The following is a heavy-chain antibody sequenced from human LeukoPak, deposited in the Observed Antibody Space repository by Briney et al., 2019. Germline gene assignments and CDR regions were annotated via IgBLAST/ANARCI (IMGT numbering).Heavy chain of an antibody. J-gene: IGHJ4*02. D-gene: IGHD6-6*01. CDR3: ARDFGGVSIAADY. CDR2: ISSSGSTI. CDR1: GFTFRDYY. Sequence: GGSLRLSCAASGFTFRDYYMSWIRQAPGKGLEGFSYISSSGSTIYYADSVKGRFTISRDNAKNSLYLQMNSLRAEDTAVYYCARDFGGVSIAADYWGQGTLVTVSS. V-gene: IGHV3-11*01.